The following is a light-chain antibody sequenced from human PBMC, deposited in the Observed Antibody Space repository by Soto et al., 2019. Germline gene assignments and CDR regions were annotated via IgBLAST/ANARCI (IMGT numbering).Light chain of an antibody. CDR1: QRVSSNF. V-gene: IGKV3-20*01. CDR3: LHFGSSPGT. Sequence: EIALTQSPGTLSLSPGERATLSCRASQRVSSNFLAWYQQKPGQAPRLLSYGASRRATGIPDRVSGSGSGTEVTLTISSLEPEDVAVYFCLHFGSSPGTFGQGTKVDI. CDR2: GAS. J-gene: IGKJ1*01.